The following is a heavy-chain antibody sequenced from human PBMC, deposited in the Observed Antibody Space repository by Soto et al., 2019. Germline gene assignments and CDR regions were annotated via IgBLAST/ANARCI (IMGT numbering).Heavy chain of an antibody. J-gene: IGHJ6*01. CDR2: ISSSSSYI. CDR3: ARSRGGDYLNYYYCYGMDV. D-gene: IGHD4-17*01. V-gene: IGHV3-21*01. Sequence: EVQLVESGGGLVKPGGSLRLSCAASGFTFSSYSMNWVRQAPGKGLEWVSSISSSSSYIYYADSVKGRFTISRDNAKNSLYLQMNSLRAEDTAVYYCARSRGGDYLNYYYCYGMDVWGQGTTVTVSS. CDR1: GFTFSSYS.